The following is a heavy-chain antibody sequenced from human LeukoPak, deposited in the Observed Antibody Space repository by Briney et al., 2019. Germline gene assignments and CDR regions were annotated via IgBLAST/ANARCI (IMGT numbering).Heavy chain of an antibody. J-gene: IGHJ6*02. CDR1: GYTFTGYW. V-gene: IGHV1-18*04. Sequence: ASVKLSCKASGYTFTGYWMNWVREAPGQRLEWMRWISAYNGNTNYSQKLHGRVTITTETSTSTAYLELRSLRSDDTAVYYCARGSVVSSWLYYYSYYGMDVWGQGTTVTVSS. CDR3: ARGSVVSSWLYYYSYYGMDV. CDR2: ISAYNGNT. D-gene: IGHD6-13*01.